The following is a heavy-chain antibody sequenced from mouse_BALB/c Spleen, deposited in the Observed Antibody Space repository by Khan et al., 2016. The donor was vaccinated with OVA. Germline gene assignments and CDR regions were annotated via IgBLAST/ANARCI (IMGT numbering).Heavy chain of an antibody. CDR1: GYSFTSYH. D-gene: IGHD2-2*01. CDR2: IDPFSGDT. V-gene: IGHV1S135*01. CDR3: SSHGYGAWFTY. Sequence: EVQLQQSGPELMKPGASVKISCKASGYSFTSYHIHWVMQSHGKSLEWIGYIDPFSGDTTYNQKFKGKATLTVDKSSSTAYIHLSNLTSEDSAGYYCSSHGYGAWFTYWGQGTLVTVSA. J-gene: IGHJ3*01.